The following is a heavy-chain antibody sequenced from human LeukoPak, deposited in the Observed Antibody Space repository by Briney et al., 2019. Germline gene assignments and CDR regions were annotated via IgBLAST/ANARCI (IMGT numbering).Heavy chain of an antibody. J-gene: IGHJ5*02. CDR3: ARGHGTYYYDSSDWFDP. CDR1: GGSISSYY. CDR2: IYTSGST. V-gene: IGHV4-4*07. D-gene: IGHD3-22*01. Sequence: PSETLSLTCTVSGGSISSYYWSWIRQPAGKGLEWIGRIYTSGSTNYNPSLKSRVTMSVDTSKNQFSLKLSSVTAADTAVYYCARGHGTYYYDSSDWFDPWGQGTLVTVSS.